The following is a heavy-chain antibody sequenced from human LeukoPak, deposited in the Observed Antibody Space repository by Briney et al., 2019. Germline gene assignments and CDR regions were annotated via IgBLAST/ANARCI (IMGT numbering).Heavy chain of an antibody. CDR1: GYSFTSYW. CDR2: IYPGDSDT. J-gene: IGHJ4*02. Sequence: GESLKISCKGSGYSFTSYWVGWVRQMPGKGLEWMGIIYPGDSDTRYSPSFQGQVTISADKSISTAYLQWSSLKASDTAMYYCARHIEYYYGSGSYFDYWGQGTLVTVSS. CDR3: ARHIEYYYGSGSYFDY. D-gene: IGHD3-10*01. V-gene: IGHV5-51*01.